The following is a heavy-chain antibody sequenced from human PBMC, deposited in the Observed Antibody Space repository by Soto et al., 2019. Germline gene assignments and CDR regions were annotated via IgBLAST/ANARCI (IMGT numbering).Heavy chain of an antibody. Sequence: QLQLQESGSGLVKPSQTLSLTCAVSGGSISSGGYSWSWFRQPPVKGLEWIGYVYLSGSTSYNPSLKSRVTISVDRSKHQFSLKLSSVTAADTAVYYCARAGGLGAVAVDYWGQATLFTVSS. J-gene: IGHJ4*02. CDR3: ARAGGLGAVAVDY. CDR2: VYLSGST. CDR1: GGSISSGGYS. D-gene: IGHD6-19*01. V-gene: IGHV4-30-2*01.